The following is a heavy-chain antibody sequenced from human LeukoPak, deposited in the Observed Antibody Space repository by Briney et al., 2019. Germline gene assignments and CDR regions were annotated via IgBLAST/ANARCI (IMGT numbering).Heavy chain of an antibody. CDR2: ISTYIGVT. CDR3: ARDSDYSGNGNGDWFDP. V-gene: IGHV1-18*04. CDR1: GFRFTSFG. J-gene: IGHJ5*02. Sequence: VASVNVSCKASGFRFTSFGVSWVRQAPGQGLEWMGWISTYIGVTHYAEKFEDRVTMTIDTSTTTAYMELRSLRYDDTAVYYCARDSDYSGNGNGDWFDPWGQGTVVTVSS. D-gene: IGHD4-11*01.